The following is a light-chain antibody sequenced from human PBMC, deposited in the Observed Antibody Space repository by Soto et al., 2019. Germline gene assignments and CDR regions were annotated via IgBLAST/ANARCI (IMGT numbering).Light chain of an antibody. V-gene: IGKV1-5*01. CDR1: QSISFW. J-gene: IGKJ4*01. CDR2: DVS. CDR3: QQYNSCPLT. Sequence: DIQMTQSPSTLSASVGDRVTITCRASQSISFWLAWYQQKPGSAPNLLIYDVSTLGGGVPSRFSGSGSGTEFNLTISNLQPDYFASYYCQQYNSCPLTFGGGTRVEIK.